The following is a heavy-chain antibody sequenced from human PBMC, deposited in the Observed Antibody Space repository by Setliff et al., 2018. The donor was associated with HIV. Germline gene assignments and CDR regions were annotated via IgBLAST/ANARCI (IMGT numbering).Heavy chain of an antibody. Sequence: PSETLSLTCTVSGGSISSRYWWNWVRQPPGKGLEWIGDISYDGSTNYIPSLKSRVTISVDKSKNQFSLRLNSVTVADTAVYFCARVSGDYVFDYWGQGTLVTVSS. CDR1: GGSISSRYW. CDR3: ARVSGDYVFDY. CDR2: ISYDGST. D-gene: IGHD4-17*01. J-gene: IGHJ4*02. V-gene: IGHV4-4*02.